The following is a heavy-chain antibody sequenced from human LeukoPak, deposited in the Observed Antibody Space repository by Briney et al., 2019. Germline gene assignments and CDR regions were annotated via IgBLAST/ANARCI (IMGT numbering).Heavy chain of an antibody. Sequence: SETLSLTCTVSGGSISSSPYYWGWVRQPPGEGLEWIGSIYYSGNTYYNPSLKSRVTISVDTSKNQFSLKVNSVTAADTAVDYCARDFLGAGTVGATSGYWGQGTLVTVSS. J-gene: IGHJ4*02. V-gene: IGHV4-39*02. D-gene: IGHD1-26*01. CDR1: GGSISSSPYY. CDR3: ARDFLGAGTVGATSGY. CDR2: IYYSGNT.